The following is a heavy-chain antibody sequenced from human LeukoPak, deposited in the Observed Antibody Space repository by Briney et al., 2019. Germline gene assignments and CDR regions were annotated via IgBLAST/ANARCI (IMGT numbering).Heavy chain of an antibody. J-gene: IGHJ4*02. V-gene: IGHV4-39*01. CDR2: IHYSGST. CDR1: GGSISSSSYY. D-gene: IGHD2-21*02. Sequence: SETLSLTCTVSGGSISSSSYYWGWIRQPPGKGLEWVGSIHYSGSTYYNPSLKSRLTISVDTSKNQLSLNLNSVTAADTGVDYCARHAGLGVSATDYDYWGQRALVTVSS. CDR3: ARHAGLGVSATDYDY.